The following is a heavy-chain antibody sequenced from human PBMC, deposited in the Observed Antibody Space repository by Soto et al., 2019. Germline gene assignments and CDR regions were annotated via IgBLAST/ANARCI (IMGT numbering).Heavy chain of an antibody. CDR3: ARRYGRYFDY. CDR2: IFYSGST. V-gene: IGHV4-39*01. D-gene: IGHD4-17*01. Sequence: SETLSLTCTVSGGSISSSSYYWGWIRQPPGKGLEWIGSIFYSGSTYYNPSLKSRVTISVDTSKNQFSLKLSSVTAADTAMYYCARRYGRYFDYWGQGTLVTVSS. J-gene: IGHJ4*02. CDR1: GGSISSSSYY.